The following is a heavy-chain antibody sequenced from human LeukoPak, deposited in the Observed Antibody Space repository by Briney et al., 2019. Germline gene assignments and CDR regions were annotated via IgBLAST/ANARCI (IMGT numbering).Heavy chain of an antibody. V-gene: IGHV3-30*04. J-gene: IGHJ4*02. CDR3: ARALGSSWDSSLDS. Sequence: PGRSLRLSCAASGFTFSNYAMHWVRQALHQGLGWVALISYDGSVEKNAASVKGRFTISRDNSKNTLYLQMNSLRTEDTAVYYCARALGSSWDSSLDSWGQGTLVPVSS. D-gene: IGHD6-13*01. CDR2: ISYDGSVE. CDR1: GFTFSNYA.